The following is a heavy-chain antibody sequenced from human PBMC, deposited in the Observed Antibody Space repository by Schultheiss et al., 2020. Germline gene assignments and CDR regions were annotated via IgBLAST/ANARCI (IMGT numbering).Heavy chain of an antibody. CDR3: HHVPAAGY. J-gene: IGHJ4*02. CDR1: GFTFSDYY. CDR2: IRSKANSYAT. Sequence: GWSLRLTCAASGFTFSDYYMSWVRQAPGKGLEWVGRIRSKANSYATAYAASVKGRFTISRDDSKNTAYLQMNSLETEDTAVYYCHHVPAAGYWGQGTLVTASS. V-gene: IGHV3-73*01. D-gene: IGHD2-2*01.